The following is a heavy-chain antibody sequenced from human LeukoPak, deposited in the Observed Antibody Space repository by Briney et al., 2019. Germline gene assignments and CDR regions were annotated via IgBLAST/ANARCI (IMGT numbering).Heavy chain of an antibody. J-gene: IGHJ2*01. CDR2: IRNDGTTT. D-gene: IGHD1-14*01. CDR3: VRLYKIEGADL. Sequence: PGGSLRLSCAASGFTFSTYWMHWVRQTPGKGLVWVSSIRNDGTTTNYADSVKGRFTISRDNAKNTLYLQMNSLRVEDTAVYYCVRLYKIEGADLWGRGTLVTVSS. CDR1: GFTFSTYW. V-gene: IGHV3-74*01.